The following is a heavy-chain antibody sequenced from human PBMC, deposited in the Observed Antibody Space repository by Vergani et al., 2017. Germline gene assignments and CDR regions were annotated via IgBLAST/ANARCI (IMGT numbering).Heavy chain of an antibody. J-gene: IGHJ4*02. V-gene: IGHV4-61*08. CDR2: IYYSGST. CDR1: GGSISSGGYY. D-gene: IGHD1-26*01. CDR3: AREGWELQGGFDY. Sequence: QVQLQESGPGLVKPSETLSLTCTVSGGSISSGGYYWSWIRQPPGKGLEWIGYIYYSGSTNYNPSLKSRVTISVDTSKNQFSLKLSSVTAADTAVYYCAREGWELQGGFDYWGQGTLVTVSS.